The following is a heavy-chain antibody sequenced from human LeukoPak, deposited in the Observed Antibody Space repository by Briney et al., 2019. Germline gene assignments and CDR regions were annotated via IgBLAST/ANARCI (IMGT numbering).Heavy chain of an antibody. CDR2: INHSGCT. J-gene: IGHJ4*02. Sequence: SETLSLTCAVYGESFSGHCWSWIRQPPGKGLEWIGEINHSGCTNYSPSLKSRVTISLDTSKNQFSLNLSSVTAADTAVYYCARHPRLRPYYFDYWGQGTLVTVSS. CDR3: ARHPRLRPYYFDY. CDR1: GESFSGHC. V-gene: IGHV4-34*01. D-gene: IGHD4-17*01.